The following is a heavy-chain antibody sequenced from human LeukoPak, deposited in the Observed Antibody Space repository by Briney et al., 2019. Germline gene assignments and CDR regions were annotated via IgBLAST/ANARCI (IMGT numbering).Heavy chain of an antibody. Sequence: PSETLSLTCTASGGSISSYYWSWIRQPAGKGLEWIGRIYTSGSTNYNPSLKSRVTMSVDTSKNQFSLKLSSVTAADTAVYYCARVADHSSGWYGYAFDIWGQGTMVTVSS. V-gene: IGHV4-4*07. CDR1: GGSISSYY. CDR3: ARVADHSSGWYGYAFDI. CDR2: IYTSGST. J-gene: IGHJ3*02. D-gene: IGHD6-19*01.